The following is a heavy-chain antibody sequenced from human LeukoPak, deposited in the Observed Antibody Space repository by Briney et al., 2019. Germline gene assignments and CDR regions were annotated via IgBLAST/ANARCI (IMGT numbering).Heavy chain of an antibody. CDR3: AKDRAIHIVVVTAMNY. CDR2: ISYDGSEK. J-gene: IGHJ4*02. Sequence: PGGSLRLSCTASGFTFSSYGIHWVRQAPGKGLEWVALISYDGSEKYYADSMKGRFTISRDNSKNTLYLQMNSLRAEDTAVYYCAKDRAIHIVVVTAMNYWGQGTLVTVSS. CDR1: GFTFSSYG. V-gene: IGHV3-30*18. D-gene: IGHD2-21*02.